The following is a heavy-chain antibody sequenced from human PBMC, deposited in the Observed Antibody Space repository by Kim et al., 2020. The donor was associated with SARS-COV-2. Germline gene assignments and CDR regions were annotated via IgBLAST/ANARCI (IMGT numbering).Heavy chain of an antibody. J-gene: IGHJ4*02. D-gene: IGHD1-26*01. V-gene: IGHV5-51*01. Sequence: GESLKISCQASGYSFTNFWIGWVRQVPGKGLEWMGILYPGDSDTRYSPSFQGQVNIYADKSVSTAYLQWSSLKASDTAMYYCARRILGTTGFDYWGQGTLVSVSS. CDR3: ARRILGTTGFDY. CDR1: GYSFTNFW. CDR2: LYPGDSDT.